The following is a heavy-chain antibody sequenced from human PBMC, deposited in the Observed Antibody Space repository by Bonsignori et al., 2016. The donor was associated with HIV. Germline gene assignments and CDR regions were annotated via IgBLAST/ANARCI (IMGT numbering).Heavy chain of an antibody. CDR2: ISWNSGSI. CDR3: AKGDFGAAAEALTFDY. D-gene: IGHD6-13*01. Sequence: PGKGLEWVSGISWNSGSIGYADSVKGRFTISRDNAKNSLYLQMNSLRAEDTALYYCAKGDFGAAAEALTFDYWGQGTLVTVSS. J-gene: IGHJ4*02. V-gene: IGHV3-9*01.